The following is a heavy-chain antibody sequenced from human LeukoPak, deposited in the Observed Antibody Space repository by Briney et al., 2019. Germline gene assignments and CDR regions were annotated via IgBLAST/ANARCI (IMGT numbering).Heavy chain of an antibody. CDR2: ISYDGSNK. CDR1: GFTFSTYA. V-gene: IGHV3-30*04. D-gene: IGHD3-22*01. J-gene: IGHJ4*02. CDR3: ARDPNSSGYYPPFDY. Sequence: PGGSLRLSCAASGFTFSTYAMTWVRQAPGKGLEWVAVISYDGSNKYYADSVKGRFTISRDNSKNTLYLQMNSLRAEDTAVYYCARDPNSSGYYPPFDYWGQGTLVTVSS.